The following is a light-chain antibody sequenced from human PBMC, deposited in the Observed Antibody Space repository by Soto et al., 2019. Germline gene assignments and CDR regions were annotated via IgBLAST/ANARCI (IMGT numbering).Light chain of an antibody. V-gene: IGKV1-5*03. CDR3: QHYNSYSEA. Sequence: DIEVTQYPSTLSGSVGDRVTITCRASQTISSWLAWYQQKPGKAPKLLIYKASTLKSGVPSRFSGSGSGTDFTLTISSLQPEDFATYYCQHYNSYSEAFGQVTKV. CDR1: QTISSW. J-gene: IGKJ1*01. CDR2: KAS.